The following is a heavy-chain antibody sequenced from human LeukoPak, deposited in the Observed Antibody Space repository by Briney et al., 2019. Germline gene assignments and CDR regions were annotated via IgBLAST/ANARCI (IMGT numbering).Heavy chain of an antibody. V-gene: IGHV1-69*01. CDR3: ARSPSLPYDILSGYYAWGGLWFDP. D-gene: IGHD3-9*01. CDR1: AATFTIYN. J-gene: IGHJ5*02. Sequence: GASVKLSCKASAATFTIYNISLVRLPPGPGLELMWGILPIFGTASYTQEYQGRVTITSDESTSTGYMELSSLRSEDTDVYFCARSPSLPYDILSGYYAWGGLWFDPWGQGTVVTVS. CDR2: ILPIFGTA.